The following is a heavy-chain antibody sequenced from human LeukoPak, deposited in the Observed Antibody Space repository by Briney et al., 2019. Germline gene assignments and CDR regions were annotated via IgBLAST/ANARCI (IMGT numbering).Heavy chain of an antibody. CDR1: VYTFTDYY. V-gene: IGHV1-2*02. Sequence: ASVKVSCKASVYTFTDYYIHWVRQAPGHGLEWMGWVNPHSGGTNFAQRFRGRVTLTRDTSVTTAYMELSSLRSEDTAVYYCARDNSVEDTAWWFDPWGQGTLVTVSS. CDR3: ARDNSVEDTAWWFDP. CDR2: VNPHSGGT. J-gene: IGHJ5*02. D-gene: IGHD4-23*01.